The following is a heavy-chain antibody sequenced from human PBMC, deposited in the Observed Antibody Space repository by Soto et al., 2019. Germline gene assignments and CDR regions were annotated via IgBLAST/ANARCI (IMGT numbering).Heavy chain of an antibody. V-gene: IGHV1-24*01. CDR1: GYTLTELS. CDR2: FDPEDGET. CDR3: ATAGLSSYCGGDCYPRDYYYYGMDV. Sequence: ASVKVSCKVSGYTLTELSMHWVRQAPGKGLEWMGGFDPEDGETIYAQKFQGRVTMTEDTSTDTAYMELSSLRSEDTAVYYCATAGLSSYCGGDCYPRDYYYYGMDVWGQGTTVTVSS. D-gene: IGHD2-21*02. J-gene: IGHJ6*02.